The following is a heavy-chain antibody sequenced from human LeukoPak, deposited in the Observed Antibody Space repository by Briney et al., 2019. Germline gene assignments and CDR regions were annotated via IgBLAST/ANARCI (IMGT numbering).Heavy chain of an antibody. CDR2: MNPNSGNT. V-gene: IGHV1-8*01. CDR3: ARPHCSSTDCHPPEWFDP. D-gene: IGHD2-2*01. J-gene: IGHJ5*02. Sequence: ASVKVSCKTSGYTFTNYDINWVRQATGQGLEWMGWMNPNSGNTGYAQKFQGRVTMTRNTSISTAYMELSSLRSEDTAVCYCARPHCSSTDCHPPEWFDPWGQGTLVTVS. CDR1: GYTFTNYD.